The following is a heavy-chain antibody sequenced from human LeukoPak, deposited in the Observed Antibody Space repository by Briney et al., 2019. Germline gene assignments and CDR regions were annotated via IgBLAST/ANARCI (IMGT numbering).Heavy chain of an antibody. CDR3: AREYGSGSYYNQPFDY. CDR2: IYYSGST. D-gene: IGHD3-10*01. Sequence: PSETLSLTCTVSGGSLSSSSYYWGWIRQPPGKGLEWIGSIYYSGSTYYNPSLKSRVTISVDTSKNQFSLKLSSVTAADTAVYYCAREYGSGSYYNQPFDYWGQGTLVTVSS. V-gene: IGHV4-39*07. J-gene: IGHJ4*02. CDR1: GGSLSSSSYY.